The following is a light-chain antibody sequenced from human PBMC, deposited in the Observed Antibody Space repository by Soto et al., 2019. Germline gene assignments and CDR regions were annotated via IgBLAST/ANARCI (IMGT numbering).Light chain of an antibody. CDR1: QSITKY. CDR2: DAS. J-gene: IGKJ4*01. Sequence: EIVLTQSPATLSLSPGERATLSCRASQSITKYLSWYQQKPGQAPRLLIYDASNRAAGIPARFSGSGSGTDITLTISSLEPEDFAVYYCQQRTIRPHTFGGGTKVEIK. V-gene: IGKV3-11*01. CDR3: QQRTIRPHT.